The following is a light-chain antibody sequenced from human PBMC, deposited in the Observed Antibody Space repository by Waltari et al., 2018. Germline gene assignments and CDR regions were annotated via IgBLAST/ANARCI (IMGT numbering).Light chain of an antibody. CDR2: DVS. CDR1: SSDVGGYNY. CDR3: SSYTSSSTLV. J-gene: IGLJ2*01. V-gene: IGLV2-14*03. Sequence: QSALTQPASVSGSPGQSITISCTGTSSDVGGYNYVSWYQHHPGKAPKLMIYDVSKRPSGVSNRFSGSKSGNTASLTISGLQAEDGAGYYCSSYTSSSTLVFGGGTKLTVL.